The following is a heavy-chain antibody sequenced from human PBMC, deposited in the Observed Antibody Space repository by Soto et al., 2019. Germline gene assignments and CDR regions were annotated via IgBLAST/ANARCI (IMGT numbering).Heavy chain of an antibody. CDR1: GYSFTGYW. D-gene: IGHD3-3*01. J-gene: IGHJ4*02. CDR2: IYPGDSDT. CDR3: VRLSYDLWSARKLHYFDY. Sequence: PGESLTITCTCSGYSFTGYWIVWVRQMPGKGLEWMGTIYPGDSDTRYRPSFQGQVTISADKSISTAYLQWSSLRASDTAIYYCVRLSYDLWSARKLHYFDYWGQGTLVTVSS. V-gene: IGHV5-51*01.